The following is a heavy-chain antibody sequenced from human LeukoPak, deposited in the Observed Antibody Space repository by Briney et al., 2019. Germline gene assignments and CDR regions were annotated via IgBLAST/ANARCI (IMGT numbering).Heavy chain of an antibody. CDR3: ARVSYSSSPTNLDY. V-gene: IGHV5-51*01. CDR1: GYSFTSYW. CDR2: IYPGDSDT. J-gene: IGHJ4*02. Sequence: GESLKISCKGSGYSFTSYWIGWVRQMPGKGLEWMGVIYPGDSDTRYSPSFQGQFTISADKSISTAYPQWSSLKASDTAMYYCARVSYSSSPTNLDYWGQGTLVTVSS. D-gene: IGHD6-13*01.